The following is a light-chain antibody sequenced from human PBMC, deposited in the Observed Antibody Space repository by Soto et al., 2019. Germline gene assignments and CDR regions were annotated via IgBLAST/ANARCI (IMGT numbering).Light chain of an antibody. Sequence: EIVLTQSPGTLSLSPGERVTLSCRASQSIDNNHLAWYQQKPGQAPRLLIHGTSNRATGIPDRFSGSGSGTDFTLTFSRLEPEDFAVYYCEYYVTSITFGGGTKVEIK. J-gene: IGKJ4*01. CDR3: EYYVTSIT. V-gene: IGKV3-20*01. CDR1: QSIDNNH. CDR2: GTS.